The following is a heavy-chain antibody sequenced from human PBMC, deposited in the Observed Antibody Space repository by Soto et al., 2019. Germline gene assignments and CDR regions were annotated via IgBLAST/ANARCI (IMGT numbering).Heavy chain of an antibody. CDR3: ARALGGSTSSWFYFDN. CDR2: VSDIGKT. Sequence: SETLSLTCSVSGGSINIGSHYWTCVRQSPGKTLEWIGHVSDIGKTDLNPSLRGRVTLSRDKSKNQLTLRLTSVTDADTAVYSCARALGGSTSSWFYFDNWGQGALVTVSS. D-gene: IGHD6-6*01. J-gene: IGHJ4*02. V-gene: IGHV4-61*05. CDR1: GGSINIGSHY.